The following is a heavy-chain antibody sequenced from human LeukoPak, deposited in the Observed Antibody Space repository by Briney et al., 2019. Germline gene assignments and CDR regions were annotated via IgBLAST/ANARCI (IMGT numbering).Heavy chain of an antibody. CDR3: TTDGAYNWNDVAWFDP. CDR1: GFTFSNAW. CDR2: IKSKTDGGTT. V-gene: IGHV3-15*01. Sequence: GGSLRLSCAASGFTFSNAWMSWVRQAPGKGLEWVGRIKSKTDGGTTDYAAPVKGRFTISRDDSKDTLYLQMNSLKTEDAAVYYCTTDGAYNWNDVAWFDPWGQGTLVTVSS. J-gene: IGHJ5*02. D-gene: IGHD1-1*01.